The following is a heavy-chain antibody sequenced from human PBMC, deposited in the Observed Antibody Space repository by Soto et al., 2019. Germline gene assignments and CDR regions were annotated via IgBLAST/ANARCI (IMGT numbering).Heavy chain of an antibody. V-gene: IGHV6-1*01. CDR3: AKENWANPES. J-gene: IGHJ5*02. CDR2: TYYRSRWYN. CDR1: GDSVSSNSAA. D-gene: IGHD7-27*01. Sequence: PSQTLSLTCAISGDSVSSNSAAWNWIRQSPSRGLEWLGRTYYRSRWYNDYAVSVKSRLSIDPDTSKNSLFLQMNNLTVEDTAVYYCAKENWANPESWGQGTLVTVSS.